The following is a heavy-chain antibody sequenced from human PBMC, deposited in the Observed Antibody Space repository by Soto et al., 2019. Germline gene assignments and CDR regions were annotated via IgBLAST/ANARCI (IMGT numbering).Heavy chain of an antibody. CDR3: ARGPDGYSSDWYNWFDP. V-gene: IGHV4-30-4*01. Sequence: PSETLCITCTIYGGSISMGDYCWSWIRQPPGKGLEWIGYIYYSGSAYYNPSLKSRVTISVDTSKNQFSLKLRSVTAADTAVYYCARGPDGYSSDWYNWFDPWGQGTMVTGSS. CDR2: IYYSGSA. D-gene: IGHD6-13*01. J-gene: IGHJ5*02. CDR1: GGSISMGDYC.